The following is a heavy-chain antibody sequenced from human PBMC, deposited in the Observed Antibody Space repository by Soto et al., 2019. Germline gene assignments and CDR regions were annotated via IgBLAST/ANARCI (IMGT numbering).Heavy chain of an antibody. V-gene: IGHV4-4*02. J-gene: IGHJ4*02. Sequence: SETLSLTCTVSGASISSSNWWSWVRQPPGKGLEWIGEIYHSGSTNYNPSLKSRVTISVDTSKNQFSLKLSSVTAADTAVYYCARAYGYYFDYWGQGTLVTVSS. CDR3: ARAYGYYFDY. CDR1: GASISSSNW. CDR2: IYHSGST. D-gene: IGHD4-17*01.